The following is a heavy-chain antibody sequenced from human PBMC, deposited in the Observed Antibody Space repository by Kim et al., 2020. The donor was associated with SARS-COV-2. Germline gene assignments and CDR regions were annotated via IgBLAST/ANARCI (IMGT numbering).Heavy chain of an antibody. Sequence: ASVKGRFTISRDNPKNIMFLQLDSLRTEDTAVYYCAREGQSSGRAGTFDVWGQGTLVTVSS. CDR3: AREGQSSGRAGTFDV. D-gene: IGHD1-1*01. J-gene: IGHJ3*01. V-gene: IGHV3-21*06.